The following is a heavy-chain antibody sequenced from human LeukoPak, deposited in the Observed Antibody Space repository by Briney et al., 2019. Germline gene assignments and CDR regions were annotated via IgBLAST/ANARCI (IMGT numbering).Heavy chain of an antibody. J-gene: IGHJ4*02. Sequence: PGGSLRLSCAASGFTFSNYAMSWVRQTPEKGLEWVSAITDSGGDTYHADSVEGRFSISRDNSKNILYMEMNSLRVEDTAMYYCAKGSRSSRPYYFDSWGQGTLVTVSS. D-gene: IGHD6-6*01. V-gene: IGHV3-23*01. CDR2: ITDSGGDT. CDR3: AKGSRSSRPYYFDS. CDR1: GFTFSNYA.